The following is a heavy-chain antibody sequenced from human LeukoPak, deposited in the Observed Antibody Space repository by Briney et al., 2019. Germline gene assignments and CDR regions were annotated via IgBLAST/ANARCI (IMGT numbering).Heavy chain of an antibody. D-gene: IGHD3-22*01. V-gene: IGHV3-23*01. J-gene: IGHJ4*02. CDR3: ATTTYYYDSSGQFDY. CDR1: GFTFSSYA. CDR2: ISGSGGST. Sequence: GGSLRLSCAASGFTFSSYAMSWVRQAPGKGLEWVSAISGSGGSTYYADSVKGRFTISRDNSKNTLYLQMNSLRAEDTAVYYCATTTYYYDSSGQFDYWGQGTLVTVSS.